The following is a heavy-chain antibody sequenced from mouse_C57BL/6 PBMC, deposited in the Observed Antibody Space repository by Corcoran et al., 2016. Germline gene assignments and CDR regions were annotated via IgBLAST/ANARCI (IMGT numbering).Heavy chain of an antibody. CDR1: GYAFSSYW. J-gene: IGHJ1*03. CDR2: IYPGDGDT. D-gene: IGHD2-4*01. V-gene: IGHV1-80*01. Sequence: GAELVKPGASVKISCKASGYAFSSYWMNWVKQRPGKGLEWIGQIYPGDGDTNYNGKFKGKATLTADKSSSTAYMQLSSLTSEDSAVYFCARHYDYDVGYFDGWGTGTTVTVSS. CDR3: ARHYDYDVGYFDG.